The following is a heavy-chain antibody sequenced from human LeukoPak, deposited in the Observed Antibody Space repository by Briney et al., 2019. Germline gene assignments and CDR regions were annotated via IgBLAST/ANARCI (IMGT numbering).Heavy chain of an antibody. CDR3: ARADWDTAMIDY. Sequence: KTGGSLRLSCEASGFTFSSYEMNWVRQAPGKGLEWVSYISTSSSYIYYADSVKGRFTISRDNAKNSLYLQMNSLRAEDTAVYYCARADWDTAMIDYWGQGTLVTVSS. J-gene: IGHJ4*02. CDR2: ISTSSSYI. CDR1: GFTFSSYE. D-gene: IGHD5-18*01. V-gene: IGHV3-21*05.